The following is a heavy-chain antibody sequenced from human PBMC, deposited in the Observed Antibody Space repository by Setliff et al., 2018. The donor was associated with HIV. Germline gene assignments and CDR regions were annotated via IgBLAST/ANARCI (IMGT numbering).Heavy chain of an antibody. D-gene: IGHD5-18*01. CDR3: ARSQYSNGPGDYHFYYMDV. V-gene: IGHV3-20*04. CDR1: GFTFSTFW. CDR2: ISWNSGVI. Sequence: GGSLRLSCAASGFTFSTFWMSWVRQVPGKGLEWVSGISWNSGVIGYADSVKGRFTISRDNAKDSVSLQMNNLRAEDTALYYCARSQYSNGPGDYHFYYMDVWGKGTTVTVSS. J-gene: IGHJ6*03.